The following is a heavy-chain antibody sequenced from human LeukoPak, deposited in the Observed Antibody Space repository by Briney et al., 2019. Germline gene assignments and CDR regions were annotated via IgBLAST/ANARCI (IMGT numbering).Heavy chain of an antibody. Sequence: SQTLSLTCAISGDSVSSNSAAWNWIRQSPSRGLEWLGRTYYRSKWISDYAVSVKSQMTINADTSKNQFSLQVNSVTPEDTAVYYCARKGTVTTPFDYWGQGILVTVSS. CDR2: TYYRSKWIS. J-gene: IGHJ4*02. CDR3: ARKGTVTTPFDY. CDR1: GDSVSSNSAA. D-gene: IGHD1/OR15-1a*01. V-gene: IGHV6-1*01.